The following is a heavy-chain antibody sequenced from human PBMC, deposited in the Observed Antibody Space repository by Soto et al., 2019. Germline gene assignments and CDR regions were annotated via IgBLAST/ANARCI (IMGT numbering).Heavy chain of an antibody. Sequence: SETLSLTCTVSGVSISSSYWSWIRQSPGKEVQWIGYIYYSGSVKYNPSLNSRVTISADKSMNQFSLKLSSVTAADTAVYYCARGASSGSEYVLNYWGRGNLVTVSS. CDR1: GVSISSSY. J-gene: IGHJ4*02. CDR3: ARGASSGSEYVLNY. D-gene: IGHD3-22*01. CDR2: IYYSGSV. V-gene: IGHV4-59*12.